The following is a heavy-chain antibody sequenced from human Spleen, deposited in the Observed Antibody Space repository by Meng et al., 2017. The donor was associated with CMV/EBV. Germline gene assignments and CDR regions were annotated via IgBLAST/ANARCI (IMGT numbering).Heavy chain of an antibody. CDR3: ARLPHVSYYDSSGYYDY. Sequence: ASVKVSCKASGYTFAGYQVHWVRQAPGQGLEWMGWSNPKTAARHYAQKFQGRVTMTTHTSISTVYMDLSRLTTDDTAVYFCARLPHVSYYDSSGYYDYWGQGTLVTVSS. D-gene: IGHD3-22*01. V-gene: IGHV1-2*02. J-gene: IGHJ4*02. CDR2: SNPKTAAR. CDR1: GYTFAGYQ.